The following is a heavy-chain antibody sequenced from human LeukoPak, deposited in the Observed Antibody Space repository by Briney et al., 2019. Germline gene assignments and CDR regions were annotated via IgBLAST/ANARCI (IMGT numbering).Heavy chain of an antibody. CDR3: ARDPTVHYGSGSYDPYYYGMDV. CDR2: INPSGGST. D-gene: IGHD3-10*01. CDR1: GYTFTSCY. V-gene: IGHV1-46*01. J-gene: IGHJ6*02. Sequence: ASVKVSCKASGYTFTSCYMHWVRQAPGQGLEWMGIINPSGGSTSYAQKFQGRVTMTRDTSTSTVYMELSSLRSEDTAVYYCARDPTVHYGSGSYDPYYYGMDVWGQGTTVTVSS.